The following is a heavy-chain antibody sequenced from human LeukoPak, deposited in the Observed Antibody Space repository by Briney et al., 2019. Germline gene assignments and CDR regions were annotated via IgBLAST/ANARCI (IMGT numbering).Heavy chain of an antibody. Sequence: SGTLSLTCTVSGGSISSSSYYWGWIRQPPGKGLEWIGSIYYSGSTYYNPSLKSRVTISVDTSKNQFSLKLSSVTAADTAVYYCAALTDSSGYYGAYYFDYWGQGTLVTVSS. CDR2: IYYSGST. CDR3: AALTDSSGYYGAYYFDY. V-gene: IGHV4-39*01. D-gene: IGHD3-22*01. J-gene: IGHJ4*02. CDR1: GGSISSSSYY.